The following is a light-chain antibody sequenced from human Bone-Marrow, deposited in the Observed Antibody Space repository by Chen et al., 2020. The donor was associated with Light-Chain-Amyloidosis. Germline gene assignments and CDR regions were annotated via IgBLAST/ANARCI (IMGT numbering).Light chain of an antibody. CDR1: DLPTKY. J-gene: IGLJ2*01. CDR3: QSADSSGTYEVI. CDR2: RDT. Sequence: SYELTHPPAVSVSPVQTARITCSGDDLPTKYAYWYQQKRGQAPVLVIHRDTERPSGISERFSGSSSGTTATLTISGVQAEDEADYHCQSADSSGTYEVIFGGGTKLTVL. V-gene: IGLV3-25*03.